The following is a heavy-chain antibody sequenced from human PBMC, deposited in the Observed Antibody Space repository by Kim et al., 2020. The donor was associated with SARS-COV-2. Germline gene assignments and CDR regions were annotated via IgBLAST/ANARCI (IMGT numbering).Heavy chain of an antibody. CDR3: ARDHYDSSG. CDR2: ISYDGSNK. V-gene: IGHV3-30-3*01. Sequence: GGSLRLSCAASGFTFSSYAMHWVRQAPGKGLEWVAVISYDGSNKYYADSVKGRFTISRDNSKNTLYLQMNSLRAEDTAVYYCARDHYDSSGWGQGTLVTVSS. D-gene: IGHD3-22*01. CDR1: GFTFSSYA. J-gene: IGHJ4*02.